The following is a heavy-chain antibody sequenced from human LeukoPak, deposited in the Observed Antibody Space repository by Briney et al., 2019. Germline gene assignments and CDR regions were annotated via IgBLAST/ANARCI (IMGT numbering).Heavy chain of an antibody. CDR2: ISAYNGNT. D-gene: IGHD3-22*01. Sequence: ASVKVSCKASGYTFTSYGISWVRQAPGQGLEWMGWISAYNGNTNYAQKLQGRVTMTTDTSTSTAYMELRSLRSDDTAVYYCARKVPFLSSGYHDNWFDPWGQGTLVTVSS. J-gene: IGHJ5*02. CDR3: ARKVPFLSSGYHDNWFDP. CDR1: GYTFTSYG. V-gene: IGHV1-18*01.